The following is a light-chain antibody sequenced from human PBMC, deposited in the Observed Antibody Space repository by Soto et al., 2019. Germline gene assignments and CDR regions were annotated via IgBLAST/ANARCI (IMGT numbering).Light chain of an antibody. Sequence: QSVLTQPPSVSGAPGQRVTISCTGSSSNIGAGYDVHWYQQRPGTAPKLLIFGNINRPSGVPDRFSGSKSGTSASLAITGLQAEDEGDYYCQSYYSTLSARDVFGTGTKVTV. CDR2: GNI. CDR1: SSNIGAGYD. J-gene: IGLJ1*01. V-gene: IGLV1-40*01. CDR3: QSYYSTLSARDV.